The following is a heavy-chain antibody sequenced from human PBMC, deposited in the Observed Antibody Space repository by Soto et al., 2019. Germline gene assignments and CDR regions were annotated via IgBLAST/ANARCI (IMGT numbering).Heavy chain of an antibody. J-gene: IGHJ4*02. CDR1: GYTFTNYY. D-gene: IGHD6-13*01. Sequence: APVKVSCKASGYTFTNYYIHWVRQAPGQGLEWMGIIDPSGGSPTNAQKFQGRVSMTRDTSASTVYMQLSSLRSDDLAVYFCTRDTPGARWYFDYWGQGALVTVSS. CDR3: TRDTPGARWYFDY. V-gene: IGHV1-46*03. CDR2: IDPSGGSP.